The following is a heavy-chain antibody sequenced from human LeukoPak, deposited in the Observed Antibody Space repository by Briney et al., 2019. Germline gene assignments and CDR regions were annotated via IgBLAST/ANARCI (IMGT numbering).Heavy chain of an antibody. CDR3: AKDARRYSGWYFFDH. CDR1: GFTFSNLA. J-gene: IGHJ4*02. CDR2: ISDTGSTT. V-gene: IGHV3-23*01. D-gene: IGHD6-19*01. Sequence: GGSLRLSCVASGFTFSNLAMGWVRQAPGKGLEWVSVISDTGSTTYYADSVKGRFTISRDNSRNTLYLQMNSLRVDDTAVYFCAKDARRYSGWYFFDHWGQGTLVTAST.